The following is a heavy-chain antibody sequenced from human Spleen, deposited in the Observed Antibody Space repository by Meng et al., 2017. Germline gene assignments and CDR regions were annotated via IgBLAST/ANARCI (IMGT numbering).Heavy chain of an antibody. CDR3: ARGPTTMAHDFDY. D-gene: IGHD4-11*01. Sequence: QVQLQQWGAGLLEPSETLSLTCVVSGGPFSGYYWSWIRQPPGKGLEWIGEINHSGSTNYNPSLESRATISVDTSQNNLSLKLSSVTAADSAVYYCARGPTTMAHDFDYWGQGTLVTASS. V-gene: IGHV4-34*01. CDR2: INHSGST. J-gene: IGHJ4*02. CDR1: GGPFSGYY.